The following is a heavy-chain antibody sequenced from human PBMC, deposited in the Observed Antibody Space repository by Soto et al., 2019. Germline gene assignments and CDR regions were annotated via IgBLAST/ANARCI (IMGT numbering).Heavy chain of an antibody. J-gene: IGHJ6*02. Sequence: QVQLVESGGGVVQPGRSLRLSCAASGFTFSSYGMHWVRQAPGKGLEWVAVIWYDGSNKYYADSVKGRFTISRDNSKNTLYPQMNSLRAEDTAVYYCARGLEWLYYYGMDVWGQGTTVTVSS. V-gene: IGHV3-33*01. D-gene: IGHD3-3*01. CDR1: GFTFSSYG. CDR3: ARGLEWLYYYGMDV. CDR2: IWYDGSNK.